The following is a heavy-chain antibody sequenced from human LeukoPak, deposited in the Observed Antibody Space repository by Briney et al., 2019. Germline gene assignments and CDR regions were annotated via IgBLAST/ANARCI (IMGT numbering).Heavy chain of an antibody. Sequence: SGGSLRLSCAASGFTFRRYWMSWVRQAPGKGLEWVSYISSSSTIYYADSVEGRFTLSRDNAKNSLYLQMNSLRAEDTAVYYCARGQHYYDSSGYYAPADYWGQGTLVTVSS. CDR1: GFTFRRYW. D-gene: IGHD3-22*01. CDR2: ISSSSTI. V-gene: IGHV3-48*01. J-gene: IGHJ4*02. CDR3: ARGQHYYDSSGYYAPADY.